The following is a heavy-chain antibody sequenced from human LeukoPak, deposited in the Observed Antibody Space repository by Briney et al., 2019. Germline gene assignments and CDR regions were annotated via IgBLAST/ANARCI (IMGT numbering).Heavy chain of an antibody. CDR3: ARPRIAVAGTSWFDP. CDR2: INSDGSST. CDR1: GFTFSSYW. Sequence: GGSLRLSCAASGFTFSSYWMHWVRQAPGKGLVWVSRINSDGSSTSYADSVKDRFTISRDNAKNTLYLQMNSLRAEDTAVYYCARPRIAVAGTSWFDPWGQGTLVTVSS. J-gene: IGHJ5*02. V-gene: IGHV3-74*01. D-gene: IGHD6-19*01.